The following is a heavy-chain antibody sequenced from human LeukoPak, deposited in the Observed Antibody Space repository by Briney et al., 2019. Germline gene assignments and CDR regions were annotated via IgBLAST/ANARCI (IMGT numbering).Heavy chain of an antibody. Sequence: GGSLRLSCAASGFTFSSFWMHSVREAPGTGVGWVSRIKNDRSNTRYADSVKGRFTISRDNAKTTLYLQMNSLRAEDTAVYYCARGGYSSEDVLDYWGQGTLVTVSS. V-gene: IGHV3-74*01. D-gene: IGHD6-19*01. CDR2: IKNDRSNT. CDR1: GFTFSSFW. J-gene: IGHJ4*02. CDR3: ARGGYSSEDVLDY.